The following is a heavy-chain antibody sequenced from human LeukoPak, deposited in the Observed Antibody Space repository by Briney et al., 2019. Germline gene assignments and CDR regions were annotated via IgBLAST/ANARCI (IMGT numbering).Heavy chain of an antibody. D-gene: IGHD3-10*01. CDR1: GFTFSDYH. CDR3: ARVSRLTASVTYLRPLDS. CDR2: ISSSSSYT. J-gene: IGHJ4*02. Sequence: GGSLRLSCAVSGFTFSDYHMTWIRQAPGKGLEWVSDISSSSSYTNYADSVKGRLTISRDNAKNSLYLQMNSLRAEDTAVYYCARVSRLTASVTYLRPLDSWGQGTLVTVSS. V-gene: IGHV3-11*05.